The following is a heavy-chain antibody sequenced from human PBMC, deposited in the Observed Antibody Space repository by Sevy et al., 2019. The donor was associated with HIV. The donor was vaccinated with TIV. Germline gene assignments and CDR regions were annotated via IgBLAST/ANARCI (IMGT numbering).Heavy chain of an antibody. CDR2: IYYSGTT. J-gene: IGHJ4*02. CDR1: GDSISSSNYY. CDR3: ARLEGVSKSLDH. Sequence: SETLSLSCSVSGDSISSSNYYWAWIRQPPGKGLEYVGSIYYSGTTFYNPSLKSRVSISIDTSKSQFSLKLTSVTAADTAVFYCARLEGVSKSLDHWGQGTLVTVSS. D-gene: IGHD2-8*01. V-gene: IGHV4-39*01.